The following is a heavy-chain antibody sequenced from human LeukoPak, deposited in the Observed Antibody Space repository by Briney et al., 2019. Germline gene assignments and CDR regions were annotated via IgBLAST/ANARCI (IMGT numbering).Heavy chain of an antibody. CDR3: AKDGLGYCSSTSCYIFDY. D-gene: IGHD2-2*02. J-gene: IGHJ4*02. CDR1: GFTFSSYG. CDR2: IRYDGSNK. V-gene: IGHV3-30*02. Sequence: GGSLRLSCAASGFTFSSYGMHWVRQAPGKGLEWVAFIRYDGSNKYYADSVKGRFTISRDNSKNTLYLQMNSLRAEDTAVYYCAKDGLGYCSSTSCYIFDYWGQGTLVTVSS.